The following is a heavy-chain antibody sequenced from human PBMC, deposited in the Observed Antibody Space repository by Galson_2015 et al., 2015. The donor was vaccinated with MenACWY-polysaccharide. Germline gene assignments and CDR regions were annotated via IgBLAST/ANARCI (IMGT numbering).Heavy chain of an antibody. Sequence: SLRLSCAASGFTFRNYGMHWVRQAPGKGLEWVTFIRYDGTNKYYVDSVKGRFTISRDNSRNTLYLQMNSLRAEDTAVYYCAKASRADTALVVGMDVWGQGTAVTVSS. CDR1: GFTFRNYG. V-gene: IGHV3-30*02. CDR3: AKASRADTALVVGMDV. D-gene: IGHD5-18*01. J-gene: IGHJ6*02. CDR2: IRYDGTNK.